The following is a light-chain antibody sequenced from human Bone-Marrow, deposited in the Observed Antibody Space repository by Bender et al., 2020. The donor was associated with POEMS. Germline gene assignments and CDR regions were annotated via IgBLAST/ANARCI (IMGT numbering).Light chain of an antibody. CDR3: ASQARGSKWV. V-gene: IGLV2-14*03. Sequence: QSALTQPASVSGSAGQSITISCTGASSDIGAYDHVSWYQQYPGKAPKLIIFDVNNRPSGVSDRFSASKSGFTASLTISGLQAEDEADFYCASQARGSKWVFGGGTRLTVL. CDR2: DVN. CDR1: SSDIGAYDH. J-gene: IGLJ3*02.